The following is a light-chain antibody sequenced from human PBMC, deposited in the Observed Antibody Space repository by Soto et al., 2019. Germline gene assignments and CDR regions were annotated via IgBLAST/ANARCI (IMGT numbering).Light chain of an antibody. Sequence: DIQMTQSPSILSASIGDRVTFTCRASQSISSWLAWYQVKPGKAPKLLIYGASNLGSGVPSRFSGSGSGTEFTLTISGLQPEDLGTYYCQQYDPSSYTFGQGTKLDIK. CDR3: QQYDPSSYT. CDR1: QSISSW. CDR2: GAS. V-gene: IGKV1-5*01. J-gene: IGKJ2*01.